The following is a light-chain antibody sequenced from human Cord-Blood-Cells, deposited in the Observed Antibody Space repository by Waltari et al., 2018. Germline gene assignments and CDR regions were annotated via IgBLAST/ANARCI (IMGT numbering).Light chain of an antibody. CDR1: QSISSY. CDR2: AAS. CDR3: QQSYSTPWT. Sequence: DIQMTQSPSSLSASVRDSVTITCRASQSISSYLNWDPQKPGKAPKLLIDAASSLQSGVPARFSGSGSGTDFTLTISSLQPEDFATYYCQQSYSTPWTFGQGTKVEIK. V-gene: IGKV1-39*01. J-gene: IGKJ1*01.